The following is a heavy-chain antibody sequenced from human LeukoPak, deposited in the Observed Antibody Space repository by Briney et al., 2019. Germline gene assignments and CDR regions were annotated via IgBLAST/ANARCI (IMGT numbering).Heavy chain of an antibody. J-gene: IGHJ5*02. CDR3: AAIVVVFGGPNWFDP. Sequence: SETLSLTCTVSSGSISTSNYYWGWVRQPPGKALEWIGRIYTSGSTNYNPSLKSRVTMSVDTSKNQFSLKLSSVTAADTAVYYCAAIVVVFGGPNWFDPWGQGTLVTVSS. V-gene: IGHV4-39*07. CDR1: SGSISTSNYY. D-gene: IGHD3-22*01. CDR2: IYTSGST.